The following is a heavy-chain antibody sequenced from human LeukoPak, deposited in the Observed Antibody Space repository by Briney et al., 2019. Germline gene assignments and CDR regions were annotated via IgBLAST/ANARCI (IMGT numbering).Heavy chain of an antibody. CDR3: ARGGIAVAGTRENYYYYYMDV. CDR1: GVTVSSDW. J-gene: IGHJ6*03. V-gene: IGHV3-7*01. CDR2: IKQAGRKR. D-gene: IGHD6-19*01. Sequence: GGSLRLYCAPPGVTVSSDWMSCVRQDPWQGLEWVANIKQAGRKRYYVDSVKGRFTISRDNVKNSPYLQMNSLRAEDTAVYHCARGGIAVAGTRENYYYYYMDVWGKGTTVTVSS.